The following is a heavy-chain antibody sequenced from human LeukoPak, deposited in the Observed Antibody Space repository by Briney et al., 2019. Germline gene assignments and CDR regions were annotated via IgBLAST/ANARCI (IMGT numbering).Heavy chain of an antibody. CDR2: IYYSGST. J-gene: IGHJ4*02. D-gene: IGHD2-2*01. CDR1: GGSISPYY. CDR3: ARARGYCSSTSCSLDFGY. V-gene: IGHV4-59*01. Sequence: SETLSLTCTVSGGSISPYYWSWIRQPPGKGLEWFGYIYYSGSTNYNPSLKSRVTISVDTSKNQFSLRLSSVTAADTAVYYCARARGYCSSTSCSLDFGYWGQGTLVTVSS.